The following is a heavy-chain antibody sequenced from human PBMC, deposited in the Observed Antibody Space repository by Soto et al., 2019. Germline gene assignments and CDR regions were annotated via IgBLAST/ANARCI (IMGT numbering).Heavy chain of an antibody. CDR3: ARVYCSGGSVYHREY. D-gene: IGHD2-15*01. CDR1: GFTFSSYW. Sequence: EVQLVESGGGLVQPGGSLRLSCAASGFTFSSYWMHWVRQAPGKGLVWVSRINSDGSSTSYADSVKGRFTISRDNAKKTLSLQMNSLRAEDTAVYYCARVYCSGGSVYHREYWGQGTLVTVSS. CDR2: INSDGSST. J-gene: IGHJ4*02. V-gene: IGHV3-74*01.